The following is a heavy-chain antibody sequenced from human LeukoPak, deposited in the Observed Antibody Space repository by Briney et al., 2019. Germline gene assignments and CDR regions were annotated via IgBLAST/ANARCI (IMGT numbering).Heavy chain of an antibody. J-gene: IGHJ6*02. V-gene: IGHV1-8*01. CDR1: GYTFTSYD. Sequence: ASMKVSCKASGYTFTSYDINWVRQATGQGLEWMGWMNPNSGNTGYAQKFQGRVTMTRNTSISTAYMELSSLRSEDTAVYYCARDRRITIFGVVIEAYYYGMDVWGQGTTVTISS. CDR3: ARDRRITIFGVVIEAYYYGMDV. CDR2: MNPNSGNT. D-gene: IGHD3-3*01.